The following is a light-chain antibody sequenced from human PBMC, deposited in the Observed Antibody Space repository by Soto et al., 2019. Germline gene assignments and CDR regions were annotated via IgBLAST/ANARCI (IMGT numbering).Light chain of an antibody. Sequence: DIQMTQSPSSLSASVGDRVTITCRASQSISSYLNWYQQKPGKAPKLLIFAASSLQSGVPSRFSGSRSGPDFTLTISSLQLDDFATYYCQQSYNTPLTFGQGTKVDIK. V-gene: IGKV1-39*01. CDR3: QQSYNTPLT. CDR1: QSISSY. CDR2: AAS. J-gene: IGKJ1*01.